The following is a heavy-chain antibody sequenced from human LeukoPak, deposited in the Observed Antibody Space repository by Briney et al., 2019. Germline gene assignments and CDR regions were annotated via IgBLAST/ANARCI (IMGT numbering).Heavy chain of an antibody. D-gene: IGHD2-2*01. CDR3: ARVVPAAFITNWFDP. Sequence: SETLSLTCTVSGGSISSYYWSWIRQPAGKGLEWIGRIYTSGSTNYNPSLKSRVTMSVDTSKNQFSLKLSSVTAADTAVYYCARVVPAAFITNWFDPWGQGTLVTVSS. CDR2: IYTSGST. J-gene: IGHJ5*02. V-gene: IGHV4-4*07. CDR1: GGSISSYY.